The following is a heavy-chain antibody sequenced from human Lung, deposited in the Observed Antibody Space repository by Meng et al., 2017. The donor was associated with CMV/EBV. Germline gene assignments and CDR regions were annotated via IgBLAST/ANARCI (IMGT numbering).Heavy chain of an antibody. CDR1: GYTFTGYY. D-gene: IGHD2-2*01. CDR2: INPNSGGT. CDR3: ARPPVSEDIVVVPADNY. V-gene: IGHV1-2*02. Sequence: ASVKVSCKASGYTFTGYYMHWVRQAPGQGLEWMGWINPNSGGTNYAQKFQGRVTMTRDTSISTAYMELSRLRSDDTAVYYCARPPVSEDIVVVPADNYWGQGTLVXVSS. J-gene: IGHJ4*02.